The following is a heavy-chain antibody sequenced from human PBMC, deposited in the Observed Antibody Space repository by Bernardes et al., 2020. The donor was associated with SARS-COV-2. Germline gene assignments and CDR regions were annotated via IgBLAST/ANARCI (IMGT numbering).Heavy chain of an antibody. CDR3: VGSSCGIDCYIGGLRSWDYGMDI. V-gene: IGHV4-39*01. J-gene: IGHJ6*02. Sequence: SETLSLTCTVSGGSLSSSSYYWGWIRQPPGKGLEWIGSMYNSGSTYHNPSLRSRATISIDTSKNQVSLRLTSMTAADTAVYYCVGSSCGIDCYIGGLRSWDYGMDIWGQGTTVTVSS. CDR2: MYNSGST. D-gene: IGHD2-21*02. CDR1: GGSLSSSSYY.